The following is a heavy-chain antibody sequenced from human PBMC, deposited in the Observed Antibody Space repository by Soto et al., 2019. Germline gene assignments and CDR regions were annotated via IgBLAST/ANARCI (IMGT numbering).Heavy chain of an antibody. V-gene: IGHV3-23*01. J-gene: IGHJ4*02. D-gene: IGHD6-13*01. Sequence: EVQLLDSGGGLVQPGGSLRLSCAASGFTFSSYAMNWVRQAPGKGLEWVSVISGSGDSTYYADSVKGRFTISRDNPKNTLDLQMNSLRAEDTAVYYCARRGPGTYFDYWGQGTLVTVSS. CDR1: GFTFSSYA. CDR3: ARRGPGTYFDY. CDR2: ISGSGDST.